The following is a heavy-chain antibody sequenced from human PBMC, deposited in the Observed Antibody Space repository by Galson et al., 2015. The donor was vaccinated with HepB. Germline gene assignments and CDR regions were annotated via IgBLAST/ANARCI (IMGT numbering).Heavy chain of an antibody. Sequence: SLRLSCAAPGFTFNGYSMNWVRQAPGKGLEWLSYISSSNSTTIYYADSVKGRFTISRDNAKSSLYLQMNSLRAEDTAVYYCARERGSIFSQLYYFDYWGQGALVTVSS. J-gene: IGHJ4*02. CDR3: ARERGSIFSQLYYFDY. CDR2: ISSSNSTTI. D-gene: IGHD3-16*01. CDR1: GFTFNGYS. V-gene: IGHV3-48*04.